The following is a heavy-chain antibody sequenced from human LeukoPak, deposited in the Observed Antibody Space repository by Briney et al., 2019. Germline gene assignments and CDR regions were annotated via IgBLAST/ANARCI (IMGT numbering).Heavy chain of an antibody. CDR2: IIPIFGIA. J-gene: IGHJ6*02. Sequence: ASVKVSCNASGGTFSSYAISWVRKAPGQGLEWMGRIIPIFGIANYAQKFQGRVTITADKSTSTAYMELNSLRSEDTAVYYCARTDVWGQGTTVTVSS. V-gene: IGHV1-69*04. CDR1: GGTFSSYA. CDR3: ARTDV.